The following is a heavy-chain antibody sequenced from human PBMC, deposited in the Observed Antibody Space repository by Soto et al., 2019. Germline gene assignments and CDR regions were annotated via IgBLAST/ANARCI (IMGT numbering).Heavy chain of an antibody. CDR2: INHSGST. Sequence: SETLSLTCAVYGGSFSGYYWSWIRQPPGKGLEWIGEINHSGSTNYNPSLKSRVTISVDTSKNQFSLKLSSVTAADTAVYYCARAAYRSSCFYYHSSYMEVWGKGTTVTVSS. D-gene: IGHD6-13*01. CDR3: ARAAYRSSCFYYHSSYMEV. CDR1: GGSFSGYY. V-gene: IGHV4-34*01. J-gene: IGHJ6*03.